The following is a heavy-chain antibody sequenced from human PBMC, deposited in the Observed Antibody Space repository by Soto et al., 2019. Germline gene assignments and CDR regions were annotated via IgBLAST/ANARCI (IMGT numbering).Heavy chain of an antibody. Sequence: ASVKVSCKASGGTFSSYAISWVRQAPGQGLEWMGGIIPIFGTANYAQKFQGRVTITADESTSTAYMELSSLRSEDTAVYYCARGLDYYDSSGYYFVYWGQGTLVTVSS. V-gene: IGHV1-69*13. CDR2: IIPIFGTA. J-gene: IGHJ4*02. CDR1: GGTFSSYA. CDR3: ARGLDYYDSSGYYFVY. D-gene: IGHD3-22*01.